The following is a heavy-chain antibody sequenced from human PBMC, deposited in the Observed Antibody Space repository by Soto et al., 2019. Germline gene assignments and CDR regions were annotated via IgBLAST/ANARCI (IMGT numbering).Heavy chain of an antibody. CDR2: VNPSGGST. CDR1: GYTFTSYY. D-gene: IGHD3-10*01. V-gene: IGHV1-46*01. Sequence: QVQLVQSGAEVKKPGASVKVSCKASGYTFTSYYMHWVRQAPGQGLEWMGIVNPSGGSTSYAQKFQGRVTMTRDTSTSTVYMELRSLRFEDTAVYYCARVLSPWGSGSFDYWGQGTLFTVSS. CDR3: ARVLSPWGSGSFDY. J-gene: IGHJ4*02.